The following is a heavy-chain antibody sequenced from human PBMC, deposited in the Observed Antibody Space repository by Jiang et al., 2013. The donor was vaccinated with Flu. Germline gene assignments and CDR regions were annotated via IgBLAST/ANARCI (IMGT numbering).Heavy chain of an antibody. D-gene: IGHD6-19*01. CDR3: ARAGRAGSSGWYDYFEY. V-gene: IGHV7-4-1*02. J-gene: IGHJ4*02. CDR2: INTNTGNP. Sequence: QSGSELKKPGASVKVSCKASGYTFTNYAMNWMRQAPGQGLEWMGWINTNTGNPKYAQAFTGRFVFSLDTSVSTAYLEISSLKADDTAVYYCARAGRAGSSGWYDYFEYWGQGTLVTRLL. CDR1: GYTFTNYA.